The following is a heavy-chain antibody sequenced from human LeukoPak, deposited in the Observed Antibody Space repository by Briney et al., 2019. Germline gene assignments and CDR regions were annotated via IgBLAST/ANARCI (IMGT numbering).Heavy chain of an antibody. D-gene: IGHD6-13*01. CDR3: AREGLSISWFSLDC. Sequence: GGSLRLSCAASGFSISTHWVSWVRQAPGKGLEWVANIKQDGSEKYYVDSVKGRFSISRDNAKNSLYLQMNSLRGEDTAVYYCAREGLSISWFSLDCWGQGTLVTVSS. CDR2: IKQDGSEK. CDR1: GFSISTHW. J-gene: IGHJ4*02. V-gene: IGHV3-7*04.